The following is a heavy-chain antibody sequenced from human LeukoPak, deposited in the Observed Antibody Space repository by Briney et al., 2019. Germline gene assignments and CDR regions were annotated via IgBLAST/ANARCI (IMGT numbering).Heavy chain of an antibody. J-gene: IGHJ4*02. D-gene: IGHD4-17*01. CDR3: AKGRYHLATVTLLDY. CDR1: GFTFSSYG. CDR2: ISYDGPNK. V-gene: IGHV3-30*18. Sequence: GGSLRLSCAASGFTFSSYGMHWVRQAPGKGLEWVAVISYDGPNKYYADSVKGRFTISRDNSKNTLYLQMNSLRAEDTAVYYCAKGRYHLATVTLLDYWGQGTLVTVSS.